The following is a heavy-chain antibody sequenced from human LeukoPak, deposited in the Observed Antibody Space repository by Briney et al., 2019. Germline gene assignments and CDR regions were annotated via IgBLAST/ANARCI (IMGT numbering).Heavy chain of an antibody. D-gene: IGHD3-10*01. Sequence: ASAKVSCKASGYTFTSYYMHWVRPAPGQGLEWMGIINPSGGSTSYAQKFQGRVTMTRDMSTSTVYMELSSLRFEDTAVYYCARERRRGLFYYWGQGTLVNVSS. CDR1: GYTFTSYY. V-gene: IGHV1-46*01. CDR2: INPSGGST. J-gene: IGHJ4*02. CDR3: ARERRRGLFYY.